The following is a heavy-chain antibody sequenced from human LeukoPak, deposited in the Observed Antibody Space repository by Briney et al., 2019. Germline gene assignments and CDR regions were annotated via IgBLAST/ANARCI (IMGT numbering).Heavy chain of an antibody. CDR2: IYNDGSA. V-gene: IGHV3-53*01. Sequence: GGSLRLSCAASDFIVRSNYMTWVRQAPGKGLEWVSVIYNDGSAYYADSVRGRFTISRDTSKNTVYLQMNSLRAEDTAVYYCAIRGGPGSLDAFDIWGQGTMVTVPS. J-gene: IGHJ3*02. CDR1: DFIVRSNY. D-gene: IGHD1-14*01. CDR3: AIRGGPGSLDAFDI.